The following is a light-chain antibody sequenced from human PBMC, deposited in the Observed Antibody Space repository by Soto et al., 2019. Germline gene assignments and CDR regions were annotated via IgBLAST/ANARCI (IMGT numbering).Light chain of an antibody. V-gene: IGKV3-15*01. Sequence: EIVLTHFPATLLLSPWERATLSCRASQSVSSYLAWYQQKPRQPPRLLIYGASSRATGIPARFSGSGSGTEFSLTISSLQSEDIAVYYCQQYNNWPRTFGQGTKVDIK. J-gene: IGKJ1*01. CDR1: QSVSSY. CDR2: GAS. CDR3: QQYNNWPRT.